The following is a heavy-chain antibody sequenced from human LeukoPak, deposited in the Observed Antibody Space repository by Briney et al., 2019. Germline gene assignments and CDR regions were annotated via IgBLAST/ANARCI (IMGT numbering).Heavy chain of an antibody. J-gene: IGHJ4*02. CDR3: AREPRGKYDTSASYRTYYFDY. V-gene: IGHV3-23*01. Sequence: RSLRLSCAVSVFSSSTYAMSWGPEAPGPGLKWFSAFSGSGGSTDYADSVKGRFTNSRDNAKNSLYLPMNSLRADDTAVYYCAREPRGKYDTSASYRTYYFDYWGQGTLVTVSS. CDR2: FSGSGGST. CDR1: VFSSSTYA. D-gene: IGHD3-22*01.